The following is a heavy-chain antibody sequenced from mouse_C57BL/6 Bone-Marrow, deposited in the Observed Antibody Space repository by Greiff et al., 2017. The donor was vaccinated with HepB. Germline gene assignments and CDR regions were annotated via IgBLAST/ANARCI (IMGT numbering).Heavy chain of an antibody. CDR1: GYTFTDYY. CDR3: ARGRAMGGYAMDY. J-gene: IGHJ4*01. D-gene: IGHD1-1*02. V-gene: IGHV1-26*01. CDR2: INPNNGGT. Sequence: EVQLQQSGPELVKPGASVKISCKASGYTFTDYYMNWVKQSHGKSLEWIGDINPNNGGTSYNQKFKGKATLTVDKSSSTAYMELRSLTSEDSAVYYCARGRAMGGYAMDYWGQGTSVTVSS.